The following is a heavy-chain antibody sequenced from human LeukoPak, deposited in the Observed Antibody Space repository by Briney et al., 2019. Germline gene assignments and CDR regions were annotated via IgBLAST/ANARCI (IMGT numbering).Heavy chain of an antibody. Sequence: SETLSLTCTVSGGSISSYYWGWIRQPPGKGLEWTGYIYYSGSTNYNPSLKSRVTISVDTSKNQFSLKLSSVTAADTAIYYCARAVSGRFDYWGQGTLVTVSS. J-gene: IGHJ4*02. CDR2: IYYSGST. D-gene: IGHD6-19*01. CDR3: ARAVSGRFDY. V-gene: IGHV4-59*08. CDR1: GGSISSYY.